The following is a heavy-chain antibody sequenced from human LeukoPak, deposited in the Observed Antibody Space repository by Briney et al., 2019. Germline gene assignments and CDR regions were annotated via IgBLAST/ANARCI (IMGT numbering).Heavy chain of an antibody. CDR1: GGSISNYW. J-gene: IGHJ4*02. V-gene: IGHV4-59*01. Sequence: SETLSLTCTVSGGSISNYWWSWIRQPPGKGLEWIGYVSYSGTINYNPSLKSRVTISLDTSKNQFSLKLSSVTAADTAMFYCARSSSGTSSIDSWGQGTLVTVSS. D-gene: IGHD1-26*01. CDR2: VSYSGTI. CDR3: ARSSSGTSSIDS.